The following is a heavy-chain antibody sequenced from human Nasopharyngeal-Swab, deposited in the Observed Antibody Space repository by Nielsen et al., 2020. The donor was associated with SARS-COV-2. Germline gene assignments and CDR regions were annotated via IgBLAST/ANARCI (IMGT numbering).Heavy chain of an antibody. Sequence: GESLKISCAASGFTFSSYWMSWVRQAPGKGLEWVANIKQDGSEKYYVDSVKGRFTISRDNAKNSLYLQMNSLRAEDTAVYYCARDSRGYSYGYIYFDYWGQGTLDTVSS. CDR2: IKQDGSEK. V-gene: IGHV3-7*03. J-gene: IGHJ4*02. D-gene: IGHD5-18*01. CDR3: ARDSRGYSYGYIYFDY. CDR1: GFTFSSYW.